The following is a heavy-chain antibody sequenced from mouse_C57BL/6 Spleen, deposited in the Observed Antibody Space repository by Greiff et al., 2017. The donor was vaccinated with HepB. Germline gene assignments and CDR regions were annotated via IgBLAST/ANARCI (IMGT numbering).Heavy chain of an antibody. D-gene: IGHD2-2*01. CDR2: IYPRSGNT. V-gene: IGHV1-81*01. J-gene: IGHJ4*01. Sequence: VKVVESGAELARPGASVKLSCKASGYTFTSYGISWVKQRTGQGLEWIGEIYPRSGNTYYNEKFKGKATLTADKSSSTAYMELRSLTSEDSAVYFCARSLKVTTTGYYYAMDYWGQGTSVTVSS. CDR1: GYTFTSYG. CDR3: ARSLKVTTTGYYYAMDY.